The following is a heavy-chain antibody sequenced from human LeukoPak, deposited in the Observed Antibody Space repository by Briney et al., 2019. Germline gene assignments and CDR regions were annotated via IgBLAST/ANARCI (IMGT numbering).Heavy chain of an antibody. CDR1: GGTFSSYA. CDR2: IIPIFGTA. CDR3: ARDIGGNPNWFDP. Sequence: GASVKVSCKASGGTFSSYAISWVRQAPGQGLEWMGGIIPIFGTANYAQKFQGRVTITADESTSTAFMELSSLRSEDTAVYYCARDIGGNPNWFDPWGQGTLVTVSS. D-gene: IGHD4-23*01. V-gene: IGHV1-69*13. J-gene: IGHJ5*02.